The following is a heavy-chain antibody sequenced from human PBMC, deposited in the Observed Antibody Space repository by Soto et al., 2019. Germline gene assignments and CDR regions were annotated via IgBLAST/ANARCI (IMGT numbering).Heavy chain of an antibody. CDR1: GGSISSYY. V-gene: IGHV4-59*08. D-gene: IGHD3-10*01. J-gene: IGHJ4*02. CDR3: ASRYGLGSFDY. CDR2: TSYSGST. Sequence: QVQLQESGPGLVKPSETLSLTCTVSGGSISSYYWSWIRQPPGKGLEWMGYTSYSGSTNYNPSLTSRVTISVATPTTPFSLQLSSVTAASPAVYYCASRYGLGSFDYWGQGTLVTVSS.